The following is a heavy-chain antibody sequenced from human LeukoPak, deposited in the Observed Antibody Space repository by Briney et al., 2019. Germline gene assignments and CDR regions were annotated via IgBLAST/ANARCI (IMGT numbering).Heavy chain of an antibody. Sequence: SETLSLTCTVSAGSITSYYWSWIRQPAGKGLEWIGRIYASGSTNYNPSLKSRVTMSVDSSKNQFSLNLSSVTAADTAVYYCARGGRFPDYWGQGTLVTVSS. J-gene: IGHJ4*02. V-gene: IGHV4-4*07. CDR3: ARGGRFPDY. CDR2: IYASGST. CDR1: AGSITSYY. D-gene: IGHD3-10*01.